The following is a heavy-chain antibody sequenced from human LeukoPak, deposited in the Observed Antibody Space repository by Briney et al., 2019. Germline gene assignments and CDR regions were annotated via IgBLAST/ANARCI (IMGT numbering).Heavy chain of an antibody. J-gene: IGHJ4*02. CDR2: ISSSGSTI. V-gene: IGHV3-48*03. CDR3: ARDGGEGLRLGDPSPRGYFDY. CDR1: GFTFSSYE. D-gene: IGHD3-16*01. Sequence: GGXXXLSCAASGFTFSSYEMKWVRQAPGKGLEGVSYISSSGSTIYYADSVKGGFTISRDKEKKSLYMQMNGQRDGDTAFYYCARDGGEGLRLGDPSPRGYFDYWGQGTLVTVSS.